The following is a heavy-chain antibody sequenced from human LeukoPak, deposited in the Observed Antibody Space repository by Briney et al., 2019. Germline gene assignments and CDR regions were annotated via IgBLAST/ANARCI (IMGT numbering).Heavy chain of an antibody. V-gene: IGHV4-34*01. Sequence: SETLSLTCAVYGGSFSGYYWSWLRQPPGKGLEWIGEINHSGSTNYNPSLKSRVTISVDTSKNQFSLKLSSVTAADTAVYYCARVPYCGGDCSNAFDIWGQGTMVTVSS. CDR2: INHSGST. D-gene: IGHD2-21*02. CDR3: ARVPYCGGDCSNAFDI. CDR1: GGSFSGYY. J-gene: IGHJ3*02.